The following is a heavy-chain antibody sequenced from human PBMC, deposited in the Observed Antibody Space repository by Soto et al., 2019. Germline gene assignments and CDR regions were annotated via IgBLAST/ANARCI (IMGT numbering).Heavy chain of an antibody. CDR2: ISSSSSTI. D-gene: IGHD2-2*01. J-gene: IGHJ4*02. Sequence: GGSLRLSCAASGFTFSSYSMNWVRQAPGKGLEWVSYISSSSSTIYYADSVKGRFTISRDNAKNSLYLQMNSLRAEDTAVYYCARDGEIVVVPAFFDYWGQGTLVTVSS. V-gene: IGHV3-48*01. CDR1: GFTFSSYS. CDR3: ARDGEIVVVPAFFDY.